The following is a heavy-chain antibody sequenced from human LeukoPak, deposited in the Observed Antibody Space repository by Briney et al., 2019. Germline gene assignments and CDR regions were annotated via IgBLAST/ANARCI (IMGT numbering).Heavy chain of an antibody. V-gene: IGHV3-7*03. Sequence: PGGSLRLSCASSGFTFSSYSMNWVRQAPGKGLEWVANIHQHGSKENYVDSVKGRFTISRDNAKNSIYLQMNSLRAEDTAVYYCAKDIKNWNPASYFDYWGQGTLVTVSS. CDR3: AKDIKNWNPASYFDY. CDR1: GFTFSSYS. J-gene: IGHJ4*02. D-gene: IGHD1-1*01. CDR2: IHQHGSKE.